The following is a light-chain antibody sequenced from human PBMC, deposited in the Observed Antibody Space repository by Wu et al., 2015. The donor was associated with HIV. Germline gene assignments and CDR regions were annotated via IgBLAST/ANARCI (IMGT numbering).Light chain of an antibody. J-gene: IGKJ4*01. CDR3: QQRSDWPS. CDR1: QSVSAY. Sequence: EIVLTQSPATLSLFPGERAILSCRASQSVSAYLAWYQQKPGQAPRLLIFDASNRAPGIPARFRGSGSGTDFTLTISSLEPEDFAVYYCQQRSDWPSFGGGTKVEIK. CDR2: DAS. V-gene: IGKV3-11*01.